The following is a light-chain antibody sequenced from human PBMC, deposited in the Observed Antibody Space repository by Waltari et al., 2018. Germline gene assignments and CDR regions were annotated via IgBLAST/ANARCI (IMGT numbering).Light chain of an antibody. V-gene: IGKV2-30*02. CDR1: QSLVHHDGNTY. J-gene: IGKJ1*01. CDR2: KVS. CDR3: MQGTHWPT. Sequence: DVVMTQSPLSLPVTLGQPASISCRSSQSLVHHDGNTYLYWFHQRPGQSPRRLIYKVSNRDSGVPDRFSGSGSGTDFTLKISRVEAEDVGVYYCMQGTHWPTFGQGTKVEIK.